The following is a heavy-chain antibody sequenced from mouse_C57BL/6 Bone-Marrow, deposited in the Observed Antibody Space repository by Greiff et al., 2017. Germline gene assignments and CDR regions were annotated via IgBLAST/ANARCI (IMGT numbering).Heavy chain of an antibody. Sequence: VQLQQPGAELVKPGASVKMSCKASGYTFTSYWITWVKQRPGQGLEWIGDIYPGSGSTNYNEKFKSKATLTVDTSSSTAYMQLSSLSSEDAAVYYCARKYDSSWFAYWGQGTLVTVSA. CDR3: ARKYDSSWFAY. J-gene: IGHJ3*01. CDR2: IYPGSGST. CDR1: GYTFTSYW. V-gene: IGHV1-55*01. D-gene: IGHD2-4*01.